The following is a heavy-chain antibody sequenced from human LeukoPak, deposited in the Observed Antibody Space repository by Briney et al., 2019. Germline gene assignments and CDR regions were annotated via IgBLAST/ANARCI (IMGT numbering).Heavy chain of an antibody. D-gene: IGHD6-19*01. J-gene: IGHJ6*03. CDR3: ARAQWRTYSYHYMDV. Sequence: GGSLRLSCAASGFTVSCNYMSWVRQAPGKGLAGISVIYSGGSTYYADSVKGRFTISRDDSKNTLYLQMNSLRAEDTAIYYCARAQWRTYSYHYMDVWGKGSTVIVSS. V-gene: IGHV3-53*01. CDR2: IYSGGST. CDR1: GFTVSCNY.